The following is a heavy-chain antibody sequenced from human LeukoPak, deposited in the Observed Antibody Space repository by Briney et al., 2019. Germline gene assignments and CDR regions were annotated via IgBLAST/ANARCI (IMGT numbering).Heavy chain of an antibody. D-gene: IGHD3-3*01. J-gene: IGHJ5*02. V-gene: IGHV4-59*01. CDR3: ARVRDYDFWSGYPNWFDP. CDR2: IYYSGST. Sequence: SETLSLTCTVSGGSISSYYWSWIRQPPGKGLEWIGYIYYSGSTNYNPSLKSRVTISVDTSKSQFSLKLSSVTAADTAVYYCARVRDYDFWSGYPNWFDPWGQGTLVTVSS. CDR1: GGSISSYY.